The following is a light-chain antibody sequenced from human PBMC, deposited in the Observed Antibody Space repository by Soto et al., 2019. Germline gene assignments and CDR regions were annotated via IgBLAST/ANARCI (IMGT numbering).Light chain of an antibody. CDR1: QSVLYSSNNKNY. CDR2: WAS. Sequence: DIVMTQSPDSLAVSLGERATINCKSSQSVLYSSNNKNYLAWYQQKPGQPPKLLIYWASTRESGVPDRFSGSGSGTDFTLNISSLQAVDVAVYYCQQYYSTPLTFGGGTKVEIK. V-gene: IGKV4-1*01. CDR3: QQYYSTPLT. J-gene: IGKJ4*01.